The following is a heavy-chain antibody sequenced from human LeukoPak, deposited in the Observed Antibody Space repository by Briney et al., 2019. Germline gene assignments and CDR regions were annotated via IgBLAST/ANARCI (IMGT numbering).Heavy chain of an antibody. CDR1: GFTLSSYA. Sequence: GGSLRLSCVASGFTLSSYAVSWVRQAPRKGLQWVSSLGISGDYAWYAGSVKGRFTISRDSSKNTLYLQMNRLGAEDTAVYYCARGGGGNSDFLTTYTGASLSFDYWGQGALVTVSS. V-gene: IGHV3-23*01. CDR2: LGISGDYA. CDR3: ARGGGGNSDFLTTYTGASLSFDY. J-gene: IGHJ4*02. D-gene: IGHD3-9*01.